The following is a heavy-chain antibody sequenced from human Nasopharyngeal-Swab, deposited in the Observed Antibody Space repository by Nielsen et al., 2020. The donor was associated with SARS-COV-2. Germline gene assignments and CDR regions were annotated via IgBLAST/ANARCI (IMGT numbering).Heavy chain of an antibody. D-gene: IGHD6-19*01. CDR3: ARHEVTYSSGSFALDV. J-gene: IGHJ6*02. V-gene: IGHV4-59*08. CDR1: GGSISSYY. CDR2: IYYSGST. Sequence: SETLSLTCTVSGGSISSYYWSWIRQPPGKGLEWIGYIYYSGSTNYNPSLKSRVTISVDTSKNQFSLKLSSVTAADTAVYYCARHEVTYSSGSFALDVWGQGTTVTVSS.